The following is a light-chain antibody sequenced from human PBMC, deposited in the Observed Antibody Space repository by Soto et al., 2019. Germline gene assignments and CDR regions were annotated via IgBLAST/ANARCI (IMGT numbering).Light chain of an antibody. CDR3: QQLNSYSWT. J-gene: IGKJ1*01. CDR2: KAS. CDR1: QSISSW. V-gene: IGKV1-5*03. Sequence: DIQMTQSPSTLSASVGDRVTITCRASQSISSWLAWYQQKPGKAPKLLIHKASNLESGVPSRFGSGGSGTEFILTISILQPDDSATYYCQQLNSYSWTFGQGTKVEIK.